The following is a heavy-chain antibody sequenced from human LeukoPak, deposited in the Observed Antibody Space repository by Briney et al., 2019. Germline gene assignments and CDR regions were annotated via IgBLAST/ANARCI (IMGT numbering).Heavy chain of an antibody. J-gene: IGHJ5*02. D-gene: IGHD5-12*01. CDR2: INHSGST. CDR3: ARDLDSGYDFRVFDP. CDR1: GGSFSGYY. Sequence: SETLSLTCAVYGGSFSGYYWSWIRQPPGKGLEWIGEINHSGSTNYNPSLKSRVTISVDTSKNQFSLKLSSVTAADTAVYYCARDLDSGYDFRVFDPWGQGTLVTVSS. V-gene: IGHV4-34*01.